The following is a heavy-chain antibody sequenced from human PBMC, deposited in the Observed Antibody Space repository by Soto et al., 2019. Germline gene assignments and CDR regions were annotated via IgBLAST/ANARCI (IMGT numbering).Heavy chain of an antibody. CDR3: ARDRGYDFWSGYLYYYGMDV. V-gene: IGHV4-4*07. J-gene: IGHJ6*02. D-gene: IGHD3-3*01. Sequence: SETLSLTCTVSGGSISSYYWSWIRQPAGKGLEWIGRIYTSGSTNYNPSLKSRVTMSVDTSKNQFSLKLSSVTAADTAVYYCARDRGYDFWSGYLYYYGMDVWGQGTTVTVSS. CDR2: IYTSGST. CDR1: GGSISSYY.